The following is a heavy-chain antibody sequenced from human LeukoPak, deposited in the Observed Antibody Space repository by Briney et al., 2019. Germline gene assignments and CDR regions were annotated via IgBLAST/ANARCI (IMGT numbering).Heavy chain of an antibody. CDR1: GGSFSGYY. D-gene: IGHD3-22*01. J-gene: IGHJ4*02. CDR2: VNHSGST. CDR3: ARHQKEYYYDSSGYLDY. V-gene: IGHV4-34*01. Sequence: SETLSLTCAVYGGSFSGYYWSWIRQPPGKGLEWIGEVNHSGSTNYNPSLKSRVTISVDTSKNQFSLKLSSVTAADTAVYYCARHQKEYYYDSSGYLDYWGQGTLVTVSS.